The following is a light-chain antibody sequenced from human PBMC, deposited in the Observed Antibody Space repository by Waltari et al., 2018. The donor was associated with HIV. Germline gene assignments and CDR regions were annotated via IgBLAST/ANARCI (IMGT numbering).Light chain of an antibody. V-gene: IGKV3-11*01. J-gene: IGKJ4*01. CDR1: ESVSSS. Sequence: EIVLTQSPATVSLSPGERATLSCRASESVSSSLAWYQQKPGQAPRLLIYGASNRATGIPARFSGSGSGTDFTLTISSLAPEDFAVYYCQQRSSWPRLTFGGGTKVELQ. CDR3: QQRSSWPRLT. CDR2: GAS.